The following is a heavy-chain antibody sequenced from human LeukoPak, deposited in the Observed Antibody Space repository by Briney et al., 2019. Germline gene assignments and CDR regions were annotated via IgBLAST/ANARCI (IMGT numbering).Heavy chain of an antibody. D-gene: IGHD3-22*01. CDR3: AVGYYDSSGYYFLDY. Sequence: ASVKVSCKASGYTFTGYYMHWVRQAPGQGLEWMGRINPNSGGTNYAQKLQGRATMTTDTSTSTAYMELRSLRSDDTAVYYCAVGYYDSSGYYFLDYWGQGTLVTVSS. CDR1: GYTFTGYY. V-gene: IGHV1-2*06. CDR2: INPNSGGT. J-gene: IGHJ4*02.